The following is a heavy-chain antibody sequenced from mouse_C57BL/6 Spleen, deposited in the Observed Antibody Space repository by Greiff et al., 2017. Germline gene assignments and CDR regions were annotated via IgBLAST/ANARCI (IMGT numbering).Heavy chain of an antibody. Sequence: DVMLVESGGGLVKPGGSLKLSCAASGFTFSDYGMHWVRQAPEKGLEWVAYISSGSSTIYYADTVKGRFTISRDNAKNTLFLQMTSLRSEDTAMYYCARGLYYGSSYYAMDYWGQGTSGTVSS. CDR2: ISSGSSTI. V-gene: IGHV5-17*01. D-gene: IGHD1-2*01. J-gene: IGHJ4*01. CDR1: GFTFSDYG. CDR3: ARGLYYGSSYYAMDY.